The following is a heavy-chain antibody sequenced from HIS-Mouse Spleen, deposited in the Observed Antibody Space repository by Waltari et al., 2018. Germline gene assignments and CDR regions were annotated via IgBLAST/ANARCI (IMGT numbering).Heavy chain of an antibody. V-gene: IGHV4-39*07. CDR3: AKDKHHAFDY. CDR1: GGSLSSSSYY. Sequence: QLQLQESGPGLVQPSETLSLTCTVSGGSLSSSSYYWGWIRQPPGKGLEWIGSIYYSGSTYYNPSLKSRVTISVDTSKNQFSLKLSSVTAADTAVYYCAKDKHHAFDYWGQGTLVTVSS. J-gene: IGHJ4*02. CDR2: IYYSGST.